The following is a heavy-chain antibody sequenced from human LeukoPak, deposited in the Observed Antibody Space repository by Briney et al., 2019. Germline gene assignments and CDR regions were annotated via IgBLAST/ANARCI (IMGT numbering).Heavy chain of an antibody. CDR3: AITYYYDSSGHRGSFDY. V-gene: IGHV4-39*01. J-gene: IGHJ4*02. D-gene: IGHD3-22*01. CDR1: GGSISSSSYY. Sequence: SETLSLTCTVSGGSISSSSYYWGWIRQPPGKGLEWIGSIYYSGSTYYNPSLKSRVTISVDTSKNQFSLKLSSVTAADTAVYYCAITYYYDSSGHRGSFDYWGQGTLVTVSS. CDR2: IYYSGST.